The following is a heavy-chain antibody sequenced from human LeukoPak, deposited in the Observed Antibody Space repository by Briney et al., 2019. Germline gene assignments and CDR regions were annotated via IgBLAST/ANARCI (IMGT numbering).Heavy chain of an antibody. CDR1: GFTFSSYG. CDR3: AKDRGQLDP. CDR2: ISYDGSNK. D-gene: IGHD1-26*01. V-gene: IGHV3-30*18. Sequence: GRSLRLSCAASGFTFSSYGMHWVRQAPGKGLEWVAVISYDGSNKYYADSVKGRFTISRDNSKNTLYLQMNSLRAEDTAVCYCAKDRGQLDPWGQGTLVTVSS. J-gene: IGHJ5*02.